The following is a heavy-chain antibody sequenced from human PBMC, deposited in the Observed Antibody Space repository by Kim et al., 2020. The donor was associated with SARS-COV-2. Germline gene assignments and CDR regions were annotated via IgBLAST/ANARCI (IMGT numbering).Heavy chain of an antibody. CDR3: ARWEVAAAVDY. J-gene: IGHJ4*02. CDR1: GFTFSSYA. Sequence: GGSLRLSCAASGFTFSSYAMHWVRQAPGKGLEWVAVISYDGSNKYYADSVKGRFTISRDNSKNTLYLKMNSLRAEDTAVYYCARWEVAAAVDYWGQGTLV. V-gene: IGHV3-30-3*01. D-gene: IGHD6-13*01. CDR2: ISYDGSNK.